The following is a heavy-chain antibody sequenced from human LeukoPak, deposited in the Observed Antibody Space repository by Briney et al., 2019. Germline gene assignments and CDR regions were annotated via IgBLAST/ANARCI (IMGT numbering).Heavy chain of an antibody. V-gene: IGHV3-33*01. D-gene: IGHD4-17*01. CDR1: GFTFSSYG. CDR3: AREVLDYGDGSYYYYGMDV. CDR2: IWYDGSNK. J-gene: IGHJ6*02. Sequence: GGSLRLSCAAPGFTFSSYGMHWVRQAPGKGLEWVAVIWYDGSNKYYADSVKGRFTISRDNSKNTLYLQMNSLRAEDTAVYYCAREVLDYGDGSYYYYGMDVWGQGTTVTVSS.